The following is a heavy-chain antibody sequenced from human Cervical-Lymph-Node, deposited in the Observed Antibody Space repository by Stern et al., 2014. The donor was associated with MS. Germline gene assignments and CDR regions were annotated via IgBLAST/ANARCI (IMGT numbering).Heavy chain of an antibody. Sequence: EVQLVESGGGVIQPGGSLRLSCTASGFTVRRDYMTWVRPAPGKGLAWVSLITNVGSTFYTDSVKGRFTISRDDSKNTVYLHMTSLRAEDTAMYYCARDTSSPERSDWWGQGTLVTVSS. D-gene: IGHD1-1*01. CDR3: ARDTSSPERSDW. CDR1: GFTVRRDY. V-gene: IGHV3-53*01. CDR2: ITNVGST. J-gene: IGHJ4*02.